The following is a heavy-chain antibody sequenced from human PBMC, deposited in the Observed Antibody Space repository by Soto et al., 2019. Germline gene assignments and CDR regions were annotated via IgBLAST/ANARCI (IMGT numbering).Heavy chain of an antibody. Sequence: PSETLSLTCAVSGGSISSGGYSWSWIRQPPGKGLEWIGYIYHSGSTYYNPSLKSRVTISVDRSKNQFSLKLSSVTAADTAVYYCARALGGSYYFDYWGQGTLVTV. J-gene: IGHJ4*02. CDR1: GGSISSGGYS. V-gene: IGHV4-30-2*01. D-gene: IGHD1-26*01. CDR2: IYHSGST. CDR3: ARALGGSYYFDY.